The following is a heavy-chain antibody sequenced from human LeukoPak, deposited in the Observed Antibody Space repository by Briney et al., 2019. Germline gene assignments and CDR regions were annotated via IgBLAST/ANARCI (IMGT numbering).Heavy chain of an antibody. Sequence: GRSLRLSCAASGFTFSSYGMHWVRQAPGKGLEWVAVISYDGSNKYYADSVKGRFTISRDNSKNTLYLQMNSLRAEDTAVYYCAKDRGGDYGDYGYYFDYWGQGTLVTVSS. D-gene: IGHD4-17*01. CDR2: ISYDGSNK. CDR1: GFTFSSYG. CDR3: AKDRGGDYGDYGYYFDY. J-gene: IGHJ4*02. V-gene: IGHV3-30*18.